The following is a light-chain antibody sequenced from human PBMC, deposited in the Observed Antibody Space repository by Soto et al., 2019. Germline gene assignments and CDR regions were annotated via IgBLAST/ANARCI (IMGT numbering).Light chain of an antibody. CDR1: QTVDSY. J-gene: IGKJ3*01. CDR2: DTS. Sequence: LTQSPAILSLSPGEKATLSCTASQTVDSYMAWYQQRPGQTPRLLIHDTSHRASGVPARFRGSGSGTDFTLTITSLEPEDFAVYFCQQRRNWVSFGPGTRV. V-gene: IGKV3-11*01. CDR3: QQRRNWVS.